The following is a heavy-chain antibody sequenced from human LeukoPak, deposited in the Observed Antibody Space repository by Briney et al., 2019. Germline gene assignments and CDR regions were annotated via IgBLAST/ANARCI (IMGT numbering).Heavy chain of an antibody. Sequence: ASVKVSCKASGYTFTSYAMHWVRQAPGQRLEWMGWINAGNGNTKYSQKFQGRVTITRDTSASTAYMELSSLRSEDTAVYYCARSNVDTAMYYYYGMDVWGQGTMVTVSS. CDR1: GYTFTSYA. J-gene: IGHJ6*02. V-gene: IGHV1-3*01. CDR3: ARSNVDTAMYYYYGMDV. CDR2: INAGNGNT. D-gene: IGHD5-18*01.